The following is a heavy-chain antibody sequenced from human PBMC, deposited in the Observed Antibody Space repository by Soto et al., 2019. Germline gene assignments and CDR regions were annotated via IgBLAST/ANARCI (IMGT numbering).Heavy chain of an antibody. CDR3: ARGQGEDQWRRNWNYVHSYYGMDV. Sequence: SETLSLTCAVYGGSFSGYYWSWIRQPPGKGLEWIGEINHSGSTNYNPSLKSRVTISVDTSKNQFSLKLSSVTAADTAVYYCARGQGEDQWRRNWNYVHSYYGMDVWGQGTTVTVSS. V-gene: IGHV4-34*01. CDR2: INHSGST. J-gene: IGHJ6*02. CDR1: GGSFSGYY. D-gene: IGHD1-7*01.